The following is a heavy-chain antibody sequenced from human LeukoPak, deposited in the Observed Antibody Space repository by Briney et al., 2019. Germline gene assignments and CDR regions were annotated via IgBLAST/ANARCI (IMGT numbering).Heavy chain of an antibody. CDR3: ARFPGHIVGFDP. D-gene: IGHD2-15*01. J-gene: IGHJ5*02. Sequence: PSETLSLTCTVSGGSISSGSYYWNWIRQPAGKGLEWIGRIYTSGDTNYNPSLKSRVTISVDTSKNQFSLKLSSVTAADTAVYYCARFPGHIVGFDPWGQGTLVTVSS. V-gene: IGHV4-61*02. CDR2: IYTSGDT. CDR1: GGSISSGSYY.